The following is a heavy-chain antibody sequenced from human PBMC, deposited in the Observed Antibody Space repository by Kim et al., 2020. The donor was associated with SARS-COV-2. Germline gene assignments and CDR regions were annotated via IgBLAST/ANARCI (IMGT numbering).Heavy chain of an antibody. V-gene: IGHV4-31*03. CDR2: IYYSGST. Sequence: SETLSLTCTVSGGSISSGGYYWSWIRQHPGKGLEWIGYIYYSGSTYYNPSLKSRVTISVDTSKNQFSRKLSSVTAADTAVYYCARDPNRGWRNDAFDIWGQRTMVTVSS. D-gene: IGHD6-19*01. CDR1: GGSISSGGYY. J-gene: IGHJ3*02. CDR3: ARDPNRGWRNDAFDI.